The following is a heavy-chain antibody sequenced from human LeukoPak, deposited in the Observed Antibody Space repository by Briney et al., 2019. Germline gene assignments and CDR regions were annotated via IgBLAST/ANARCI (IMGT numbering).Heavy chain of an antibody. Sequence: SETLSLTCTVSGGSISSGSYYWSWIRQPPGKGLEWIGYIHYSGSTNYNPSLKSRVTISVDTSKNQFSLKLSSVTAADTAVYYCARTTEGYCRGRSCYSYYYYMDVWGKGTTVTVSS. D-gene: IGHD2-15*01. J-gene: IGHJ6*03. CDR2: IHYSGST. V-gene: IGHV4-61*01. CDR1: GGSISSGSYY. CDR3: ARTTEGYCRGRSCYSYYYYMDV.